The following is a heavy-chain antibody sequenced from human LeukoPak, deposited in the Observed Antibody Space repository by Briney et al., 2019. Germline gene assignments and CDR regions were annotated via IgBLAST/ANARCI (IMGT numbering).Heavy chain of an antibody. V-gene: IGHV3-9*01. CDR2: ISWNSGSI. J-gene: IGHJ2*01. CDR1: GFTFDDYA. Sequence: PGRSLRLSCAASGFTFDDYAMHWVRQAPGKGLEWVSGISWNSGSIGYADSVKGRFTISRDNAKNSLYLQMNSLRAKDTALYYCAKDKTVATIGDWYFDLWGRGTLVTVSS. D-gene: IGHD5-12*01. CDR3: AKDKTVATIGDWYFDL.